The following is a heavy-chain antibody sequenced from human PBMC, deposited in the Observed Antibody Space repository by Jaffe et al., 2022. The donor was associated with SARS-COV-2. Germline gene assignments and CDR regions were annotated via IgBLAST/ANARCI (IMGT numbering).Heavy chain of an antibody. CDR3: AREAYYDTAMVNYFDY. CDR2: IWYDGSNK. CDR1: GFTFSSYG. Sequence: QVQLVESGGGVVQPGRSLRLSCAASGFTFSSYGMHWVRQAPGKGLEWVAVIWYDGSNKYYADSVKGRFTISRDNSKNTLYLQMNSLRAEDTAVYYCAREAYYDTAMVNYFDYWGQGTLVTVSS. J-gene: IGHJ4*02. V-gene: IGHV3-33*01. D-gene: IGHD5-18*01.